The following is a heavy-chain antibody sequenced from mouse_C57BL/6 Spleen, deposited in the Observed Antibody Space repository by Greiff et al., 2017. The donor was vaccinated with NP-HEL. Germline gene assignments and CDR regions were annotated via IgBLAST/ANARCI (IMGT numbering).Heavy chain of an antibody. Sequence: EVQLQQSGPGLVKPSQSLSLTCSVTGYSITSGYYWNWIRQFPGNKLEWMGYISYDCSNNYNPSLKNRISITRDTSKNQFFLKLNSVTTEDTATYYCAKSYDYDDGWYFDVWGTGTTVTVSS. D-gene: IGHD2-4*01. J-gene: IGHJ1*03. CDR3: AKSYDYDDGWYFDV. V-gene: IGHV3-6*01. CDR2: ISYDCSN. CDR1: GYSITSGYY.